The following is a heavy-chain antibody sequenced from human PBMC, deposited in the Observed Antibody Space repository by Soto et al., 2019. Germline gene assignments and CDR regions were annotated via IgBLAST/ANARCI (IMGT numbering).Heavy chain of an antibody. J-gene: IGHJ4*02. CDR3: SKKAVSGPRTGFDY. CDR1: GGSISNSSYL. Sequence: SETLSLTCSVSGGSISNSSYLWGWVRQPPGKGLQWIGSVSHIGSTNYNPSLKSRLTISVGTPKTQPPLRLDSVPAADTAVYYCSKKAVSGPRTGFDYWGKGILVTVPS. CDR2: VSHIGST. V-gene: IGHV4-39*01. D-gene: IGHD6-19*01.